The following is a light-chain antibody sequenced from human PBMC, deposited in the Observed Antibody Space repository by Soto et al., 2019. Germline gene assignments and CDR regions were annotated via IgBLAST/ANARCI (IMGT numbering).Light chain of an antibody. CDR1: SSDVGGYNY. J-gene: IGLJ2*01. Sequence: QSALTQPPSASGSPGQSVTISCTGTSSDVGGYNYVSWYQRHPGKAPKLMIYEVSKRPSGVPDRFSGSKSGNTASLTVSGLQAEDEADYYCSSYAGSNNLVFGGGTTLTVL. CDR3: SSYAGSNNLV. V-gene: IGLV2-8*01. CDR2: EVS.